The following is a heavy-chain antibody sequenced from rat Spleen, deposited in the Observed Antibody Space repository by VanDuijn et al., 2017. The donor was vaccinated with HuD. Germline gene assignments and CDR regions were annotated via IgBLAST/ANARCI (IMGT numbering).Heavy chain of an antibody. CDR1: GFNFNDYW. D-gene: IGHD4-3*01. CDR2: INKDSSTI. Sequence: EVKLVESGGGLVQPGRSLKLSCAAFGFNFNDYWMGWVRQAPGKGLDWIGEINKDSSTIKYTPSLKEKLTISRDNAQNTLYLQMSKLGSEDTAIYYCVREAFGVDYWGQGTLVTVSS. V-gene: IGHV4-2*01. J-gene: IGHJ3*01. CDR3: VREAFGVDY.